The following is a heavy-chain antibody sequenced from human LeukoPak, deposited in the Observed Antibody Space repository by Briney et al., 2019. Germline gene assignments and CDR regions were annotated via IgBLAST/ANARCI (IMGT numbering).Heavy chain of an antibody. Sequence: GGSLRLSCAASGFTVSSNYMSWVRQAPGKGREWVSVIYSGGSTYYADSVKGRFTISRDNSKNTLYLQMNSLRAEDTAVYYCARGAVTTYSEAGAFDIWGQGTMVTVSS. CDR2: IYSGGST. CDR3: ARGAVTTYSEAGAFDI. J-gene: IGHJ3*02. D-gene: IGHD4-17*01. CDR1: GFTVSSNY. V-gene: IGHV3-53*01.